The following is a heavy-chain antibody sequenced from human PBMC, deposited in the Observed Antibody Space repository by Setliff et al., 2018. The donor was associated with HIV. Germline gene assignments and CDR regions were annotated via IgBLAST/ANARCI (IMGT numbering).Heavy chain of an antibody. Sequence: SETLSLTCGVYGGSFSDSYYTWIRQPPGKGLEWIGEISHSGSTTYNSSLKSRVAMSVDASKNRISLTLTSLTAADTAIYYCARTWLHYGADIPRFDPWGQGVLVTV. CDR3: ARTWLHYGADIPRFDP. V-gene: IGHV4-34*01. D-gene: IGHD4-17*01. CDR1: GGSFSDSY. J-gene: IGHJ5*02. CDR2: ISHSGST.